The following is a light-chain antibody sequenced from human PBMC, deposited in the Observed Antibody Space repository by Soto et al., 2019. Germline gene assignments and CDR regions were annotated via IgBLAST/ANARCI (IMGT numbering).Light chain of an antibody. CDR1: SSDVGGYHY. Sequence: QSVLTQPASVSGSPGQSMTISCTGSSSDVGGYHYVSWYQQHPGKAPKLIIYQVSHRPSGVSDRFSGSKSDNTASLTISGLQGEDEATYYCSSFTSTHTYVFGTGTKVTVL. CDR2: QVS. J-gene: IGLJ1*01. CDR3: SSFTSTHTYV. V-gene: IGLV2-14*03.